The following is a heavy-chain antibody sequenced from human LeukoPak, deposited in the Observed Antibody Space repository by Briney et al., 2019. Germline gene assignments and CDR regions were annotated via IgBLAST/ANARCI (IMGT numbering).Heavy chain of an antibody. CDR1: EFTFSSYS. V-gene: IGHV3-7*03. J-gene: IGHJ3*01. CDR2: IKKDGSAK. CDR3: ARHSDSPNYPDTDSFDL. D-gene: IGHD3-22*01. Sequence: GGSLRLSCAASEFTFSSYSMNWVRQAPGKGLEWVAGIKKDGSAKFYVDSVKGRFTISRDNTKNSLYLQMNSLGVGDTAVYYCARHSDSPNYPDTDSFDLWGQGTTVTVSS.